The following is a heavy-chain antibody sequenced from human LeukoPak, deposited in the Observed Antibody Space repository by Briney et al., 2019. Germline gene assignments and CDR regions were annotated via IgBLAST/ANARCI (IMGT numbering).Heavy chain of an antibody. CDR1: GGSVSSGSYY. J-gene: IGHJ4*02. CDR3: ARGVLVTGFDY. D-gene: IGHD2-21*02. V-gene: IGHV4-61*01. Sequence: SETLSLTCTVSGGSVSSGSYYWSWIRQPPGKGLEWIRYIYYSGSTNYNPSLKSRVTISVDTSKNQFSLKVSSVTAADTAVYYCARGVLVTGFDYWGQGTQVTVSS. CDR2: IYYSGST.